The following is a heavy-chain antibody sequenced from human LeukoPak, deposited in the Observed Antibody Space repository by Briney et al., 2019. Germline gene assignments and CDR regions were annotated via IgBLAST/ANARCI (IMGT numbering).Heavy chain of an antibody. Sequence: GGSLRLSCAAPGFMSHDYAIHWVRQAPGRGREWVSLISGDGGSTFYAHSVKGRFTISRDNSKNSLRLQMNSLRSDDTDLNYCARESESSGWYDYWGQGTLVTVSS. J-gene: IGHJ4*02. D-gene: IGHD6-19*01. CDR2: ISGDGGST. V-gene: IGHV3-43*02. CDR1: GFMSHDYA. CDR3: ARESESSGWYDY.